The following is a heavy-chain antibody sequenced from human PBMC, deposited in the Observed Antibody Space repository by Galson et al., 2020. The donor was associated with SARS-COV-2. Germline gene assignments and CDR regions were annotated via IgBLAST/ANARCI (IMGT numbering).Heavy chain of an antibody. V-gene: IGHV3-23*01. CDR1: GFTFSNYG. CDR2: ISGLGSNT. D-gene: IGHD3-10*01. J-gene: IGHJ6*02. Sequence: GESLKISCAASGFTFSNYGMNWVRQAPGKGLEWVSAISGLGSNTYYADSVKGRFTISRDNAKNTLYLQMNSLRAEDTAVYYCATARAGSYYYGMDVWGQGTTVTVSS. CDR3: ATARAGSYYYGMDV.